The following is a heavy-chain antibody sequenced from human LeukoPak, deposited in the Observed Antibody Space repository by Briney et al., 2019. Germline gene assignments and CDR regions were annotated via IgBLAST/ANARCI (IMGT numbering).Heavy chain of an antibody. CDR1: GFTFGDYA. J-gene: IGHJ4*02. CDR3: TRALRIAVAGTQYYFDF. V-gene: IGHV3-49*04. D-gene: IGHD6-19*01. CDR2: IRNKTYTGTT. Sequence: GGSLRLSCTASGFTFGDYAMSWVRQAPGKGLEWVAFIRNKTYTGTTDYAASVKGRFTISRDDSKGIAYLQMNSLKTEDTAVYYCTRALRIAVAGTQYYFDFWGQGTLVTASS.